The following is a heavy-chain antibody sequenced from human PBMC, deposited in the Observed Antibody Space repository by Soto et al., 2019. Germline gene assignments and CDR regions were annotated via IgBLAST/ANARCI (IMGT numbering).Heavy chain of an antibody. J-gene: IGHJ5*02. CDR1: GFTFSSYA. Sequence: QVQLVESGGGVVQPGRSLRLSCAASGFTFSSYAMHWVRQAPGKGLEWVAGISYDGSNKYYADSVKGRFTISRDNSKNTLYLQMNSLRAEDTAVYYCARDKARVTTLGWFDPWGQGTLVTGSS. V-gene: IGHV3-30-3*01. D-gene: IGHD4-17*01. CDR2: ISYDGSNK. CDR3: ARDKARVTTLGWFDP.